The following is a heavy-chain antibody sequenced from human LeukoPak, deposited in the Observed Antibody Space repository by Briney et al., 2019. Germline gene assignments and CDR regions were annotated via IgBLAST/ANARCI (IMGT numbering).Heavy chain of an antibody. J-gene: IGHJ4*02. CDR3: ARDLTGGYSYGFGY. V-gene: IGHV1-18*01. CDR1: GYSFTSYG. Sequence: ASVKVSCKASGYSFTSYGISWVRQAPGQGLEWMGWISAYNGKTNYGQKLQGRVTMTTDTSTSTAYMELRSLRSDDTAVYYCARDLTGGYSYGFGYWGQGTLVTVSS. CDR2: ISAYNGKT. D-gene: IGHD5-18*01.